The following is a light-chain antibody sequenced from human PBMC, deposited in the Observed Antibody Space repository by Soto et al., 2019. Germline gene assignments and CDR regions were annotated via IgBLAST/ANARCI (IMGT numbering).Light chain of an antibody. Sequence: QSALIQPASVSGSRGQSITISYTGASSDVGGYNYVSWYQQFPGRAPKVMIYEVTNRPSGVSNRFSGSKSGNTASLTISGLQAEDEADYYCSSYTSSNTLIFGGGTKVTVL. CDR1: SSDVGGYNY. J-gene: IGLJ2*01. V-gene: IGLV2-14*01. CDR2: EVT. CDR3: SSYTSSNTLI.